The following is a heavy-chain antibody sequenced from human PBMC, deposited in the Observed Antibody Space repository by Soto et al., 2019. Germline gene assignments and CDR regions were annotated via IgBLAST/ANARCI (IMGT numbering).Heavy chain of an antibody. D-gene: IGHD1-26*01. J-gene: IGHJ5*02. Sequence: EVQLLESGGGLVQPGGSLRLSCAASGFTFSSYAMSWVRQAPGKGLEWVSAISGSGGSTYYADSVKGRFTISRDNSKNTLYLQMNSLRAEDTAVYYCAKLAASGRKVGATGWFDPWGQGTLLTVSS. CDR2: ISGSGGST. CDR1: GFTFSSYA. CDR3: AKLAASGRKVGATGWFDP. V-gene: IGHV3-23*01.